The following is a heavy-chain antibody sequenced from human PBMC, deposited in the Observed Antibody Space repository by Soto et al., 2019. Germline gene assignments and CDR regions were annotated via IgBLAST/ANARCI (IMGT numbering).Heavy chain of an antibody. D-gene: IGHD6-19*01. J-gene: IGHJ6*02. V-gene: IGHV3-33*01. Sequence: PGGSLRLSCAASGFIFSNFGMHWVRQAPGKGLEWVAVIWYDGSNQYYADSVKGRFTISKDNSKNTLYLQMNSLRAEDTAVYYCACDGIPGIAVGRYGMDVWGRGTSVTVSS. CDR1: GFIFSNFG. CDR3: ACDGIPGIAVGRYGMDV. CDR2: IWYDGSNQ.